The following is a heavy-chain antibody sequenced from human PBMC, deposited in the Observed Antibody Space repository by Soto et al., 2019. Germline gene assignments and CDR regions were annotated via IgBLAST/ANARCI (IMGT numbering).Heavy chain of an antibody. V-gene: IGHV4-31*03. CDR1: GGSITRGGYY. CDR2: IYYSGST. Sequence: QVQLQESGPRLVKPSQTLSLTCTVSGGSITRGGYYGTWIRQHPGKGLEWIGYIYYSGSTYYNPSLKSRLTMSVDTSKNQFSLKLSSVTVADTAVYYCARVDSGGYAYFDYWGQGTLVTVSS. D-gene: IGHD5-12*01. CDR3: ARVDSGGYAYFDY. J-gene: IGHJ4*02.